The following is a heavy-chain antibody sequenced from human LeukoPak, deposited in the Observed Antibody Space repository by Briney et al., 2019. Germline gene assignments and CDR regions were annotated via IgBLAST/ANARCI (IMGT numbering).Heavy chain of an antibody. D-gene: IGHD5-18*01. Sequence: GSSVKVSCKASGGTFSSYAISWVRQAPGQGLEWMGRIIPIFGTANYAQKFQGRVTITTDESTSTAYMELSSLRSEDTAVYYCASGIRKDTAMAHYYYYMDVWGKGTTVTVSS. CDR3: ASGIRKDTAMAHYYYYMDV. V-gene: IGHV1-69*05. J-gene: IGHJ6*03. CDR2: IIPIFGTA. CDR1: GGTFSSYA.